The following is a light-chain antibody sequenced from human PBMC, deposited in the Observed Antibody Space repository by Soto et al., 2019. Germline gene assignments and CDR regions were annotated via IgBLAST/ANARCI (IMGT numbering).Light chain of an antibody. CDR1: SSEVGGYNY. CDR3: ISYTATRPYV. J-gene: IGLJ1*01. Sequence: QSALTQPASVSGSPGQSITVSCTGTSSEVGGYNYVARYPDHPGKAPKLIITGVSNRPSGVSKRFSGSKSDNTASLTISGLQADDEPDYYCISYTATRPYVFGPGTKLNVL. V-gene: IGLV2-14*01. CDR2: GVS.